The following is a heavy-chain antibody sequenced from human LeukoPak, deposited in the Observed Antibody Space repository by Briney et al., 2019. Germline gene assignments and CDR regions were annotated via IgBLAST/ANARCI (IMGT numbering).Heavy chain of an antibody. Sequence: GGSLRLSCAASGFTFSSYSMNWVRQAPGKGLEWVSSISSCSSYIYYADSVKGRFTISRDNAKNSLYLQMNSLRAEDTAVYYCASVPDYDFWSGYYYWGQGTLVTVSS. D-gene: IGHD3-3*01. V-gene: IGHV3-21*01. CDR3: ASVPDYDFWSGYYY. J-gene: IGHJ4*02. CDR2: ISSCSSYI. CDR1: GFTFSSYS.